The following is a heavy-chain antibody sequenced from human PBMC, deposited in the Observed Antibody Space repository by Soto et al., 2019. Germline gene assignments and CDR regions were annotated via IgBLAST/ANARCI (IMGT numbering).Heavy chain of an antibody. CDR1: GGTFSSYA. CDR3: TMFGVVGWFDP. CDR2: IIPIFGTA. Sequence: QVQLVQSGAEVKKPGSSVKVSCKASGGTFSSYAISWVRQAPGQGLEWMGGIIPIFGTANYAQKFQGRVTITADESTSTDYMELSSLRSEDTAVYYWTMFGVVGWFDPWGQGTLVTVSS. D-gene: IGHD3-3*01. V-gene: IGHV1-69*12. J-gene: IGHJ5*02.